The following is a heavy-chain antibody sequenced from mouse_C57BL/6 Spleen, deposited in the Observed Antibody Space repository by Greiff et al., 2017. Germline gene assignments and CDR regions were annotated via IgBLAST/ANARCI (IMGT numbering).Heavy chain of an antibody. V-gene: IGHV5-6*01. D-gene: IGHD2-3*01. CDR2: ISSGGRYT. Sequence: EVQLVESGGDLVKPGGSLKLSCAASGFTFSSYGMSWVRQTPDKRLEWVATISSGGRYTYYPDSVKGRFTISRANAKNTLYLQMSSLKSEDTAMYYCASIGIGAYGGYLAWFAYWGQGTLVTVSA. J-gene: IGHJ3*01. CDR1: GFTFSSYG. CDR3: ASIGIGAYGGYLAWFAY.